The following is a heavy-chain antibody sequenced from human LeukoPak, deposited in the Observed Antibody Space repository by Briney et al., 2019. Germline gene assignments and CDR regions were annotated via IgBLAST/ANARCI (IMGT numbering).Heavy chain of an antibody. Sequence: SETLSLTCTVSGGSISSGSYYSNWIRQPPGKGLEWIGYIYYNGNTNYNPSLKSRVTISVDTSKNQFSLKLSSVTAADTAVYYCARTPIYYFDNSGYYNWGQGTLVTVSS. CDR2: IYYNGNT. V-gene: IGHV4-61*01. J-gene: IGHJ4*02. CDR1: GGSISSGSYY. D-gene: IGHD3-22*01. CDR3: ARTPIYYFDNSGYYN.